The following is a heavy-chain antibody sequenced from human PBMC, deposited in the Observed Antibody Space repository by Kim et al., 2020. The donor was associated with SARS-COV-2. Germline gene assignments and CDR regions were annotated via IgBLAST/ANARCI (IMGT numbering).Heavy chain of an antibody. CDR2: ISSSSSYI. CDR1: GFTFSSYS. D-gene: IGHD6-19*01. CDR3: ARVLTSGWSYFDY. V-gene: IGHV3-21*04. J-gene: IGHJ4*02. Sequence: GGSLRLSCAASGFTFSSYSMNWVRQAPGKGLEWISSISSSSSYIYYADLVKGRFTISRDNARASLYLQMNSLRAEDTAVYYCARVLTSGWSYFDYWGQGTLVTVSS.